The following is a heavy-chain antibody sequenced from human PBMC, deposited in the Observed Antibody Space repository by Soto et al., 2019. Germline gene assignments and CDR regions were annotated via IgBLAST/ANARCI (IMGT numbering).Heavy chain of an antibody. J-gene: IGHJ5*02. D-gene: IGHD3-22*01. Sequence: SETLSLTCAVYGGSFSGYYWSWIRQPPGKGLEWIGEINHSGSTNYNPSLKSRVTISVDTSKNQFSLKLSSVTAADTAVYYCARGLLDYDSSGYYLVYNWFGPWGQGTLVTVSS. V-gene: IGHV4-34*01. CDR1: GGSFSGYY. CDR3: ARGLLDYDSSGYYLVYNWFGP. CDR2: INHSGST.